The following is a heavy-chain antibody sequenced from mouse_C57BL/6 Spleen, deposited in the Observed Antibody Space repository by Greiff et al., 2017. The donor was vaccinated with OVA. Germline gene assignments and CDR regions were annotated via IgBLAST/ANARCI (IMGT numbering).Heavy chain of an antibody. D-gene: IGHD1-1*01. J-gene: IGHJ4*01. Sequence: VQLQQSGAELVRPGASVTLSCKASGYTFTDYEMHWVKQTPVHGLEWIGAIDPETGGTAYNQKFKGKAILTADKSYSTAYMELRSLTSEDSAVYYCTRSYYGSSYYAMDYWGQGTSVTVSS. CDR3: TRSYYGSSYYAMDY. V-gene: IGHV1-15*01. CDR1: GYTFTDYE. CDR2: IDPETGGT.